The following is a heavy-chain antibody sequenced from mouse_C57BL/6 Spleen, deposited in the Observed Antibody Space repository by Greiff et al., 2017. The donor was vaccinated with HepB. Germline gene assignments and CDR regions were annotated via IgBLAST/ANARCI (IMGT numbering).Heavy chain of an antibody. CDR2: IYPSDSET. Sequence: VQLQQPGAELVRPGSSVKLSCKASGYTFTSYWMDWVKQRPGQGLEWIGNIYPSDSETHYNQKFKDKATLTVDKSSSTAYMQLSSLTSEDSAVYYCARSGYYGSSFDYWGHGTTLTVSS. CDR3: ARSGYYGSSFDY. V-gene: IGHV1-61*01. J-gene: IGHJ2*01. CDR1: GYTFTSYW. D-gene: IGHD1-1*01.